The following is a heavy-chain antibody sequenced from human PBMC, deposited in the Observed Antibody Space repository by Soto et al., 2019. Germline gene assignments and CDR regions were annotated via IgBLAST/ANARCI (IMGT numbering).Heavy chain of an antibody. J-gene: IGHJ4*02. CDR3: ARVPRSSWYEYYFDY. D-gene: IGHD6-13*01. CDR2: ISGSGGST. Sequence: GGSLRLSCAASGFTFSSYAMSWVRQAPGKGLEWVSAISGSGGSTYYADSVKGRFTISRDNAKNSLYLQMNSLRAEDTAVYYCARVPRSSWYEYYFDYWGQGTLVTVSS. CDR1: GFTFSSYA. V-gene: IGHV3-23*01.